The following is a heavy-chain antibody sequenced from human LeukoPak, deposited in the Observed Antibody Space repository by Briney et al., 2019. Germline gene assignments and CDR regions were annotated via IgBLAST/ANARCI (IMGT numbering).Heavy chain of an antibody. Sequence: GGSLRLSCAASGISFGSFEMNWVRQAPGKGLEWVSYIRSSGTTIDYADSVKGRFTISRDNAKNSLYLQMNSLRAEDTAVYYCARRRGSYKDYAMDLWGQGTTVTVSS. CDR3: ARRRGSYKDYAMDL. V-gene: IGHV3-48*03. CDR2: IRSSGTTI. CDR1: GISFGSFE. J-gene: IGHJ6*02. D-gene: IGHD5-24*01.